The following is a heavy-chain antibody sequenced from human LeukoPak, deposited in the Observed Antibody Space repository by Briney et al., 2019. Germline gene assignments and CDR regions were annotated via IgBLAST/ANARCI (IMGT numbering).Heavy chain of an antibody. CDR2: ISAYNGYT. CDR1: GYTFTSYG. V-gene: IGHV1-18*01. D-gene: IGHD3-3*01. J-gene: IGHJ3*02. Sequence: GASVKVSCKASGYTFTSYGISWVRQAPGQGLGWMGWISAYNGYTNYAQKLQGRVTMTTDTSTSTAYMELRSLRSDDTAVYCCARDNVLRSADAFDIWGQGTMVTVSS. CDR3: ARDNVLRSADAFDI.